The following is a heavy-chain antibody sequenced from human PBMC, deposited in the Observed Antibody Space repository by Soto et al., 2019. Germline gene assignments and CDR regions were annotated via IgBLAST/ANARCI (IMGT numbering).Heavy chain of an antibody. CDR1: GDSISGEGWY. Sequence: QVQLQESGPGLVEPSQTLSLTCTVSGDSISGEGWYWSWIRQYSGRGLEWIGYIHHSGSTYSNPSLKSPVSISVYTSKPQFFLKLTSVTAADTAVYYCARAWTATAGWANWFALWGQGTLVTVSS. CDR2: IHHSGST. CDR3: ARAWTATAGWANWFAL. J-gene: IGHJ5*02. V-gene: IGHV4-31*01. D-gene: IGHD6-13*01.